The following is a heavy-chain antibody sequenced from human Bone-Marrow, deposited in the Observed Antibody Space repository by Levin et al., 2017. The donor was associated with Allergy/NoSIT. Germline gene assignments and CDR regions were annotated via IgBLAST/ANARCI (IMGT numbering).Heavy chain of an antibody. Sequence: GESLKISCATSGFPFSGNAMSWVRQAPGKGLEWVSGIGGDERTHYAESVRGRFTISRDNSKNMLYLQMTSLRADDTAIYYCAKDIYAWAFDAWGQGTMVTVSS. V-gene: IGHV3-23*01. J-gene: IGHJ3*01. CDR1: GFPFSGNA. D-gene: IGHD2/OR15-2a*01. CDR2: IGGDERT. CDR3: AKDIYAWAFDA.